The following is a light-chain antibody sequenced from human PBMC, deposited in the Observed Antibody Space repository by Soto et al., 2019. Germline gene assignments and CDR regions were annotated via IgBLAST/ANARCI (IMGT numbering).Light chain of an antibody. CDR1: QSVSIY. CDR2: GAS. V-gene: IGKV3-15*01. J-gene: IGKJ5*01. Sequence: EVVMTQSPATLSVSPGERATLSCRASQSVSIYLAWYQQKPGQAPRPLIYGASTRATGIPDRFSGSGSGTDFTLAISRVEPEDFAVYFCQQYADSPITFGQGTRLEIK. CDR3: QQYADSPIT.